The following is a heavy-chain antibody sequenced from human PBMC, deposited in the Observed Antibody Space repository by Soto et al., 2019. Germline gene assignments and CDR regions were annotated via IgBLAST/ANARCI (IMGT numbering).Heavy chain of an antibody. J-gene: IGHJ3*02. Sequence: GGSLRLSRAASGFTFSRYSINWVPQAPGNGLEWVSSISSSSSYIYYADSVKGRFTISRDNAKNSLYLQMNSLRAEDTAVYYCARSLLFGVVTVSAFDIWGQGTMVTV. D-gene: IGHD3-3*01. CDR2: ISSSSSYI. V-gene: IGHV3-21*01. CDR3: ARSLLFGVVTVSAFDI. CDR1: GFTFSRYS.